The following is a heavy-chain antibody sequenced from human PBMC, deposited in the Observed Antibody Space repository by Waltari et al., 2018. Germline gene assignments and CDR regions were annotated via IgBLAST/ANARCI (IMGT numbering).Heavy chain of an antibody. J-gene: IGHJ3*01. D-gene: IGHD3-16*01. CDR2: IDPNEGHT. CDR3: AREVRRGGEVFDL. V-gene: IGHV1-2*02. Sequence: QVQLVQSGADLKKPGASVRVSCKTSGYSFIGYYLHWVRQAPGQGFEWMGYIDPNEGHTGYAQTFQGRITMTRDTSMSTIYMELTRLKSDDTAVYYCAREVRRGGEVFDLWGQGTMVTVSS. CDR1: GYSFIGYY.